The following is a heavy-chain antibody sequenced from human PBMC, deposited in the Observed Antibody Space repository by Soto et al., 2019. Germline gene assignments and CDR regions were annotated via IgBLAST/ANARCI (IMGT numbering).Heavy chain of an antibody. CDR3: ARYDDYIWGSYRQGTAFDI. CDR1: GFTFSSYG. CDR2: IWYDGSNK. D-gene: IGHD3-16*02. Sequence: QVQLVESGGGVVQPGRSLRLSCAASGFTFSSYGMHWVRQAPGKGLEWVAVIWYDGSNKYYADSVKGRFTISRDNSKNTLYLQMNSLRAEDTAVYYSARYDDYIWGSYRQGTAFDIWGQGTMVTVSS. V-gene: IGHV3-33*01. J-gene: IGHJ3*02.